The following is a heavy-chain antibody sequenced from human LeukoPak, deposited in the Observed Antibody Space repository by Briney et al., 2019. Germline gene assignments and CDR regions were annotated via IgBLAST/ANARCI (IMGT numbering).Heavy chain of an antibody. CDR3: AXXXXXXIXARTTNCYFDL. V-gene: IGHV3-7*01. CDR1: GFTFSNYW. CDR2: INQDGSEI. J-gene: IGHJ2*01. Sequence: PGGSLRLSCAASGFTFSNYWMSWVRQAPGKGLEWLANINQDGSEIYYVDSVKGRFTISRDNGKNSLYLQMNSLRADDTAFYYCAXXXXXXIXARTTNCYFDLWGRGTLVTVSS. D-gene: IGHD1/OR15-1a*01.